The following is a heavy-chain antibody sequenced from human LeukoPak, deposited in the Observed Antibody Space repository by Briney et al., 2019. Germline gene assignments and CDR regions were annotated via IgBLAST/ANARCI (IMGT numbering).Heavy chain of an antibody. Sequence: PGGSLRLSCAASGFAFNSYWMHWVRQAPGTGLVWVSRVSSDGSSTTYADSVKGRFTISRDNAESTLYLQMNSLRAEDTATYYCARGTVTIYGPFDYWGQGALVTVSS. CDR1: GFAFNSYW. J-gene: IGHJ4*02. CDR2: VSSDGSST. D-gene: IGHD3-3*01. V-gene: IGHV3-74*01. CDR3: ARGTVTIYGPFDY.